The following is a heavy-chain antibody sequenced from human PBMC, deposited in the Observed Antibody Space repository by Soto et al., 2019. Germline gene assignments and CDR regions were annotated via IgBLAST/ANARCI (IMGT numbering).Heavy chain of an antibody. Sequence: GESLKISCKGSGYSFTSYWIAWVRQVPGKGLEWMGIIYPGDSDTRYSPSFQGQVTISADKSISTAYLQWSSLKASDTAMYYCARHVDSSGWYYLDYWGQGTLVTVSS. D-gene: IGHD6-19*01. J-gene: IGHJ4*02. V-gene: IGHV5-51*01. CDR2: IYPGDSDT. CDR1: GYSFTSYW. CDR3: ARHVDSSGWYYLDY.